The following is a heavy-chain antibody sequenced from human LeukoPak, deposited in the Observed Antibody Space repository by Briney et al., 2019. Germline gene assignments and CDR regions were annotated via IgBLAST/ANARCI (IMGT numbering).Heavy chain of an antibody. CDR3: ATYSYNWNDGVDY. CDR2: IIPIFGTA. J-gene: IGHJ4*02. V-gene: IGHV1-69*05. CDR1: GGTFSSYA. Sequence: GASVKVSCKASGGTFSSYAISWVRQAPGQGLEWMGGIIPIFGTANYAQKFQGRVTITTDESTSTAYMELSSLRSEDTAVYYCATYSYNWNDGVDYWGQGTLVTVSS. D-gene: IGHD1-1*01.